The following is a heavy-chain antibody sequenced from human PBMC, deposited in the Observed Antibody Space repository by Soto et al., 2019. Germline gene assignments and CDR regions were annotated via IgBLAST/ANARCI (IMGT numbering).Heavy chain of an antibody. V-gene: IGHV3-48*02. CDR2: ISSSSTI. D-gene: IGHD4-4*01. J-gene: IGHJ4*02. Sequence: EVQLVESGGGLVQPGGSLRLSCAASGFTFSIYSMNWVRQAPGKGLEWVSYISSSSTIYYADSVKGRFTISRDNAKNSLYLQMDSLRDEDTAVYYCAIDNQGNSYFDCWGQGTLVTVSS. CDR3: AIDNQGNSYFDC. CDR1: GFTFSIYS.